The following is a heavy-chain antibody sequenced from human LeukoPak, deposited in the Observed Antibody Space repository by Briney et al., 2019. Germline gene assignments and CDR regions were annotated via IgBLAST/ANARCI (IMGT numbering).Heavy chain of an antibody. V-gene: IGHV3-30*12. Sequence: PGGSLRLSCAASGFIFSHYGMHWVRQAPGEGLEWVAVIWSDGTNTFYAGSVKGRFTISRDNAQNTVFLQMSSLRVEDTAMYYCARDAQRGFDYSNSLRYWGHGTLVTVSS. J-gene: IGHJ4*01. CDR3: ARDAQRGFDYSNSLRY. D-gene: IGHD4-11*01. CDR1: GFIFSHYG. CDR2: IWSDGTNT.